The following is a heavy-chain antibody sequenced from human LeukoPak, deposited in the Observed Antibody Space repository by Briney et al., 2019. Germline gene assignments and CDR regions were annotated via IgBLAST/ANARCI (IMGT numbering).Heavy chain of an antibody. D-gene: IGHD1-1*01. CDR1: GFTFSSYG. V-gene: IGHV3-30*18. J-gene: IGHJ4*02. CDR2: ISYDGSNK. Sequence: GRSLRLSCAASGFTFSSYGMHWVRQAPGKGPEWVAVISYDGSNKYYADSVKGRFTISRDNSKNTLYLQMNSLRAEDTAVYYCAKGEGETTGDYWGQGTLVTVSS. CDR3: AKGEGETTGDY.